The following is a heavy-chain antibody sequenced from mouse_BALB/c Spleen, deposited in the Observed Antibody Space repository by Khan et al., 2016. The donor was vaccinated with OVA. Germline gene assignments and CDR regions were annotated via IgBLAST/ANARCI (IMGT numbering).Heavy chain of an antibody. D-gene: IGHD1-1*01. CDR1: GYSFTGYF. CDR3: ARKNGSDFDY. CDR2: INPHIGET. Sequence: VQLQQPGPELVKPGASVKISCKASGYSFTGYFMNWVMQSHGKRLEWIGRINPHIGETFYNQKFTGKATLTVDESSTTAQMELRSLASEDSAVYYCARKNGSDFDYWGKGTTLTVSS. V-gene: IGHV1-20*02. J-gene: IGHJ2*01.